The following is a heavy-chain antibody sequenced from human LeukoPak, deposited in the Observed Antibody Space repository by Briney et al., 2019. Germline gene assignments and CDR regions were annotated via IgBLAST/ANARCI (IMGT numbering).Heavy chain of an antibody. Sequence: GRSLRLSCAASGFTFSSYGMHWVRQAPGKGLEWVAVISYDGSNKNYADSVKGRFTISRDNSKNTLYLQMNSLRAEDTAVYYCAKDRDILTGFDYWGQGTLVTVSS. CDR3: AKDRDILTGFDY. D-gene: IGHD3-9*01. CDR1: GFTFSSYG. V-gene: IGHV3-30*18. J-gene: IGHJ4*02. CDR2: ISYDGSNK.